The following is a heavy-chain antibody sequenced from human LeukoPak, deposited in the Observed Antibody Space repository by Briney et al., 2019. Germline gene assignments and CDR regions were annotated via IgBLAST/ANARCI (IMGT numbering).Heavy chain of an antibody. CDR3: ARVTRSSWYYYYYGMDV. CDR2: INHSGST. Sequence: PSETLSLTCAVYGGSFSGYYWSWIRQPPGKGLEWIGEINHSGSTNYNPSLKSRVTISVDTSKNQFSLKLSSVTAADTAVYYCARVTRSSWYYYYYGMDVWGQGTTVTVSS. D-gene: IGHD6-13*01. J-gene: IGHJ6*02. CDR1: GGSFSGYY. V-gene: IGHV4-34*01.